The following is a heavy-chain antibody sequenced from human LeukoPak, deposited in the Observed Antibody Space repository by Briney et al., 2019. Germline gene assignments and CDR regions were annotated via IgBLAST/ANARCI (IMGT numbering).Heavy chain of an antibody. CDR1: GGSISSSSYY. Sequence: SETLSLTCTVSGGSISSSSYYWGWIRQPPGKGLEWIGSIYYSGSTYYNPSLKSRVTISVDTSKNQFSLKLSSVTAADTAVYYCARARYDFWSGYSIAGWGQGTLVTVSS. J-gene: IGHJ4*02. V-gene: IGHV4-39*07. CDR3: ARARYDFWSGYSIAG. CDR2: IYYSGST. D-gene: IGHD3-3*01.